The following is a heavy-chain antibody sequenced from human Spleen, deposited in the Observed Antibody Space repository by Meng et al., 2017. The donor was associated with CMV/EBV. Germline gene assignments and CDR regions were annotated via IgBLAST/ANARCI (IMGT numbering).Heavy chain of an antibody. CDR2: IHPQSGVT. Sequence: ASVKVSCKASGYTFTDHYFHWVRQAPGQGLEWMGWIHPQSGVTNYAQKFQARVTLTRDTSTNTAYMELSSLTSDDTAVYYCARPSGSAPNWFDPWGQGTLVTVSS. CDR3: ARPSGSAPNWFDP. V-gene: IGHV1-2*02. D-gene: IGHD1-26*01. J-gene: IGHJ5*02. CDR1: GYTFTDHY.